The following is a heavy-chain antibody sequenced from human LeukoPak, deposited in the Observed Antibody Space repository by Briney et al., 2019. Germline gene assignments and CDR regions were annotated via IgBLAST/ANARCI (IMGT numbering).Heavy chain of an antibody. CDR2: ISSSGSTI. CDR1: GFTFSPYA. CDR3: AREGGGYIYGSFDY. V-gene: IGHV3-48*03. D-gene: IGHD5-18*01. J-gene: IGHJ4*02. Sequence: GGSLRLSCAASGFTFSPYAMNWVRQAPGKGLEWVSYISSSGSTIYYEDSVKGRFTISRDNAKNSLYLQMNSLRAEDTAVYYCAREGGGYIYGSFDYWGQGTLVTVSS.